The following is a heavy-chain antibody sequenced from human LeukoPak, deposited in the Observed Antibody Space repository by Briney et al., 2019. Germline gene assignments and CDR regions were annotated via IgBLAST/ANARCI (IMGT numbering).Heavy chain of an antibody. CDR3: ARATVTTIPLHYYGMDV. CDR1: GFTFSSYS. D-gene: IGHD4-17*01. J-gene: IGHJ6*04. Sequence: PGGSLRLSCAASGFTFSSYSMNWVRQAPGEGLEWVSSISSSSSYIYYADSVKGRFTISRDSAKNSLYLQMNSLRAEDTAVYYCARATVTTIPLHYYGMDVWGKGTTVTVSS. V-gene: IGHV3-21*01. CDR2: ISSSSSYI.